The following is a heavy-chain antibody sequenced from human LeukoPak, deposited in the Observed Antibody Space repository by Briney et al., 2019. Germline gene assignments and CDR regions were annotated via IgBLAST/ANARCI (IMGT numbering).Heavy chain of an antibody. D-gene: IGHD3-3*01. CDR3: ARAGIYDFWSGYYYYYMDV. Sequence: PSETLSLTCTVSGGSISGGSYYWSWIRQPAGKGLEWIGRIYTSGSTNYNPSLKSRVTISVDTSKNQFSLKLSSVTAADTAVYYCARAGIYDFWSGYYYYYMDVWGKGTTVTVSS. V-gene: IGHV4-61*02. CDR1: GGSISGGSYY. CDR2: IYTSGST. J-gene: IGHJ6*03.